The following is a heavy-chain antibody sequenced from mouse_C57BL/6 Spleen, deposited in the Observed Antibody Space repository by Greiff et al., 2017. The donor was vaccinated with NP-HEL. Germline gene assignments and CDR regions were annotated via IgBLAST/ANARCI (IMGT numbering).Heavy chain of an antibody. V-gene: IGHV10-3*01. J-gene: IGHJ4*01. CDR1: GFTFNTYA. CDR2: IRSKSSNYAT. Sequence: EVKLVESGGGLVQPKGSLKLSCAASGFTFNTYAMHWVRQAPGKGLEWVARIRSKSSNYATYYADSVKDRFTISRDDSQSMLYLQMNNLKTEDTAMYYCVSEEEGLRRDYYAMDYWGQGTSVTVSS. CDR3: VSEEEGLRRDYYAMDY. D-gene: IGHD2-4*01.